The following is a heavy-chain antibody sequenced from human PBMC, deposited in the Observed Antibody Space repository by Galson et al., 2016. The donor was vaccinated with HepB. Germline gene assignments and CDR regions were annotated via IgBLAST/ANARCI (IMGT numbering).Heavy chain of an antibody. V-gene: IGHV5-51*01. J-gene: IGHJ6*02. Sequence: QSGAEVKKPVESLKISCRGSGYTFDSYWIGWVRQMPGKGLEWMASIYPGDFDISYSPSFQGQVTISVDKYISTAYSQWSSLTASDTAMYYCARSLTGSYDFWGAIYNYYAMDVWGQGTTVIVS. CDR1: GYTFDSYW. CDR2: IYPGDFDI. D-gene: IGHD3-3*01. CDR3: ARSLTGSYDFWGAIYNYYAMDV.